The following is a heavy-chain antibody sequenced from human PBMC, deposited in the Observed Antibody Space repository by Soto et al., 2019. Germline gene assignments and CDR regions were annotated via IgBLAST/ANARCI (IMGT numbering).Heavy chain of an antibody. J-gene: IGHJ1*01. CDR1: GFTFSSYG. CDR3: ANQIIVQYGSGMEYFLH. CDR2: ISYDGSNK. Sequence: QVQLVESGGGVVQPGRSLRLSCAASGFTFSSYGMHWVRQAPGKGLEWVAVISYDGSNKYYADSVKGRFTISRDNSKNTLYLQMKSLRAEDTAVYYCANQIIVQYGSGMEYFLHWGQGTLVTVSS. V-gene: IGHV3-30*18. D-gene: IGHD3-10*01.